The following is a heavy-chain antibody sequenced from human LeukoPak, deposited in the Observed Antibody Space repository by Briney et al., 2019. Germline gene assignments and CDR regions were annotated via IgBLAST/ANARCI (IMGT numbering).Heavy chain of an antibody. CDR2: INTDGSST. J-gene: IGHJ4*02. CDR3: ARVKDDSYFDY. V-gene: IGHV3-74*01. CDR1: GFTFSSYW. Sequence: GGSLRLSCAASGFTFSSYWMHWVRHAPGKGLVWVSRINTDGSSTSYADSVKGRFTISRDNAKNTLYLQMNSLRAEDTAVYYCARVKDDSYFDYWGQGTLVTVSS. D-gene: IGHD3-22*01.